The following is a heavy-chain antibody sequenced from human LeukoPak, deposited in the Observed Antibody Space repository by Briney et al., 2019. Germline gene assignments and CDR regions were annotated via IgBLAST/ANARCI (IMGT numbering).Heavy chain of an antibody. CDR2: ISGSSDII. Sequence: AGGSLRLSCAASGFIFCDSHMSWIRQAPGKGLEWVSYISGSSDIIYYADSVKGRFTISRDNAQNSLYLQMNSLRAEDTAFYYCASPSSTVTSATGFDYWGQGTLVTVSS. J-gene: IGHJ4*02. V-gene: IGHV3-11*04. CDR3: ASPSSTVTSATGFDY. CDR1: GFIFCDSH. D-gene: IGHD4-17*01.